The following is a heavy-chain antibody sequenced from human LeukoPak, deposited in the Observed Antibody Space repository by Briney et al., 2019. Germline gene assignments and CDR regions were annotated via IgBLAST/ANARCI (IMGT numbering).Heavy chain of an antibody. CDR3: AREGVAGTGLDY. Sequence: GASVTVSCKASGNTISIYNMHWVRQAPGQGLEWMGIINPSGGTSYAQKLQGRITMTRDTSTSTVYMELSSLRSEDTAVYYCAREGVAGTGLDYWGQGTLVTVSS. V-gene: IGHV1-46*01. D-gene: IGHD6-13*01. CDR1: GNTISIYN. J-gene: IGHJ4*02. CDR2: INPSGGT.